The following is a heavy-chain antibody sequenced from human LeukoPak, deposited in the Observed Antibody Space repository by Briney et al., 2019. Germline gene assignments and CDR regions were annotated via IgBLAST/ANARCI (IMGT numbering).Heavy chain of an antibody. CDR2: ISSSGSTI. CDR1: GFTFSSYE. Sequence: PGGSLRLSCAASGFTFSSYEMNWVRQAPGKGLEWVSYISSSGSTIYYADSVKGRFTISRDNAKNSLYLQMNSLRAEDTAVYYCARVETYSSSWASTEYFQHWGQGTLVTVSS. J-gene: IGHJ1*01. D-gene: IGHD6-13*01. V-gene: IGHV3-48*03. CDR3: ARVETYSSSWASTEYFQH.